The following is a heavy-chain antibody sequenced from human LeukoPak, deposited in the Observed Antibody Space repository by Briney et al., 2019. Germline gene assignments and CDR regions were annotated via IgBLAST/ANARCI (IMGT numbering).Heavy chain of an antibody. D-gene: IGHD1-7*01. CDR1: GFTFSSYA. CDR3: ARDLTGTTNY. Sequence: PGRSLRLSCAASGFTFSSYAMHWVRQAPGKGLEWVAVISYDGSNKYYADSVKGRFTISRDNSKNTLYLQIHSLRAEDTAVYYCARDLTGTTNYWGQGTLVTVSS. CDR2: ISYDGSNK. J-gene: IGHJ4*02. V-gene: IGHV3-30-3*01.